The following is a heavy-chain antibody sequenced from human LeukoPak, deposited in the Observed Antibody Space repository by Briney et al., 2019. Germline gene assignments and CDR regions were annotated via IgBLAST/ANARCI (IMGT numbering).Heavy chain of an antibody. CDR1: GFTFSSYS. Sequence: GGSLRLSCAASGFTFSSYSMNWVRQAPGKGLEWVSYISSSSSTIYYADSVKGRFTISRDNAKNSLYLQMNSLRAEDTAVYYCATTPSYSSSSELDYWGQGTLVTVSS. CDR2: ISSSSSTI. CDR3: ATTPSYSSSSELDY. V-gene: IGHV3-48*01. D-gene: IGHD6-6*01. J-gene: IGHJ4*02.